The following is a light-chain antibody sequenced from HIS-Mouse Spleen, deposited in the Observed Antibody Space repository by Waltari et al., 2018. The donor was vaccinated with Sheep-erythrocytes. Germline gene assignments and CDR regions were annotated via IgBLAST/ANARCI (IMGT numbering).Light chain of an antibody. Sequence: SYELTQPPSVSVSPGQTASITCSGDKLGDKYACWYQQKPGQSPVLVIYQDSKRPSGIPERGSGSNSGNTATLTISGTQAMDEADYYCQAWDSSTAVFGGGTKLTVL. CDR1: KLGDKY. V-gene: IGLV3-1*01. CDR3: QAWDSSTAV. J-gene: IGLJ2*01. CDR2: QDS.